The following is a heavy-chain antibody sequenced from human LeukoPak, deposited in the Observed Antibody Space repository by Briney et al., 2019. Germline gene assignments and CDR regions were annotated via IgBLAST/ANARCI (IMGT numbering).Heavy chain of an antibody. D-gene: IGHD1-26*01. V-gene: IGHV1-69*13. CDR1: GGTFSSYA. J-gene: IGHJ4*02. Sequence: ASVKVSCKASGGTFSSYAISWVRQAPGQGLEWMGGIIPIFGTANYAQKFQGRVTITADESTSTAYMELSSLRSEDTAVYYCAREPYSGSYRKFDYWGQGTLVTVSS. CDR3: AREPYSGSYRKFDY. CDR2: IIPIFGTA.